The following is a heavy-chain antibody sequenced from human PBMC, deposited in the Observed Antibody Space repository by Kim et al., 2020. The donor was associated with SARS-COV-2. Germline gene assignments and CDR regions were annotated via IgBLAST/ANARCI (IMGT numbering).Heavy chain of an antibody. CDR2: ISAYNGNT. Sequence: ASVKVSCKASGYTFTSYGISWVRQAPGQGLEWMGWISAYNGNTNYAQKLQGRVTMTTDTSTSTAYMELRSLRSDDTAVYYCARVGLVDDSSGYYYNWFDPWGQGTLVTVSS. J-gene: IGHJ5*02. CDR3: ARVGLVDDSSGYYYNWFDP. CDR1: GYTFTSYG. V-gene: IGHV1-18*04. D-gene: IGHD3-22*01.